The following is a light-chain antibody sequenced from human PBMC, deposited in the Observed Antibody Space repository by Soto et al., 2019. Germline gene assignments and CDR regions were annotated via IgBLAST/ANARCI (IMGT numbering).Light chain of an antibody. V-gene: IGKV1-8*01. CDR2: AAS. J-gene: IGKJ1*01. CDR3: QQYYSYPRT. CDR1: QGISSY. Sequence: AIRMTQSAASFSSSTGCRVTITCRASQGISSYLAWYQQKPGKAPKLLIYAASTLQSGVPSRFSGSGSGTDFTLTISCLQSEDFATYYCQQYYSYPRTFGQGTRWIS.